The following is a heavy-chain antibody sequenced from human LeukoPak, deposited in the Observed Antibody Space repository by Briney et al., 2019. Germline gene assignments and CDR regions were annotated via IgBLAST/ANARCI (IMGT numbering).Heavy chain of an antibody. CDR2: ISSSGSTI. J-gene: IGHJ4*02. CDR3: ARDLTPYYGGNSVGY. Sequence: PGGSLRLSCAASGFTFSSYEMNWVRQAPGKGLEWVSYISSSGSTIYYADSVKGRFTISRDNAKNSLYLQMNSLRAEDTAVYYCARDLTPYYGGNSVGYWGQGTLVTVSS. V-gene: IGHV3-48*03. D-gene: IGHD4-23*01. CDR1: GFTFSSYE.